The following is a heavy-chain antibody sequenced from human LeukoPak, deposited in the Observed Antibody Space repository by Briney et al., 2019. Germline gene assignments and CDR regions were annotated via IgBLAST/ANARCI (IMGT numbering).Heavy chain of an antibody. D-gene: IGHD1-26*01. CDR2: IYYSGST. CDR1: GGSISSYY. J-gene: IGHJ4*02. V-gene: IGHV4-59*01. Sequence: SETLSLTCTVSGGSISSYYWSWMRQPPGKGLEWIGYIYYSGSTNYNPSLKSRVTISVDTSKNQFPLKLSSVTAADTAVYYCARVWGASQNFDYWGQGTLVTVSS. CDR3: ARVWGASQNFDY.